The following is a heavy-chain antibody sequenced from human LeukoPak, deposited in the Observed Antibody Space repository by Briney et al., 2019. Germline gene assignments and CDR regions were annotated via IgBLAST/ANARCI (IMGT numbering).Heavy chain of an antibody. CDR1: GYSFTSYC. D-gene: IGHD3-22*01. Sequence: GESLKISCKGSGYSFTSYCMGWVRQMPGKGLEWMGIIYPGDSDTRYSPSFQGQVTISADKSIRTAYLQWSSLKASDTAMYYCARRRYYDSSGYRGGFDYWGQGTLVTVSS. V-gene: IGHV5-51*01. J-gene: IGHJ4*02. CDR2: IYPGDSDT. CDR3: ARRRYYDSSGYRGGFDY.